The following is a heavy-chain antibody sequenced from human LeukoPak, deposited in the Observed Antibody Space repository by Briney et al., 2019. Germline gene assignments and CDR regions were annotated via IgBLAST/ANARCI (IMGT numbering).Heavy chain of an antibody. CDR2: IYSGGST. D-gene: IGHD4-17*01. CDR1: GITFSSYT. CDR3: ARDRGNYGDSH. Sequence: QSGGSLRLSCAASGITFSSYTMSWVRQAPGKGLEWVSVIYSGGSTYYADSVKGRFTISRDNSKNTLYLQMNSLRAEDTAVYYCARDRGNYGDSHWGQGTLVTVSS. V-gene: IGHV3-66*01. J-gene: IGHJ4*02.